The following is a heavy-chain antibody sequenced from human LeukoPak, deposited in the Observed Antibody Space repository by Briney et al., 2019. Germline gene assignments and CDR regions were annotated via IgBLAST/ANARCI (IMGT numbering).Heavy chain of an antibody. Sequence: PSETLSLTCTVSGGSISSYYWSWIRQPPGKGLEWIGRIYTSGSTNYNPSLKSRVTMSVDTSKNQFSLKLSSVTAADTAVYYCARDGYSSSWHFFDYWGQGTLVTVSS. D-gene: IGHD6-13*01. J-gene: IGHJ4*02. CDR3: ARDGYSSSWHFFDY. CDR2: IYTSGST. CDR1: GGSISSYY. V-gene: IGHV4-4*07.